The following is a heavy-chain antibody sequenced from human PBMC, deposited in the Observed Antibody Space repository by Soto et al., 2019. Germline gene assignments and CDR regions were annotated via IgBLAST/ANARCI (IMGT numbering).Heavy chain of an antibody. J-gene: IGHJ4*02. CDR3: ARPGGSYIQWGFDY. Sequence: QVQLVESGGGLVKPGGSLRLSCAASGFTFSDYYMSWIRQAPGKGLEWVSYISGGSSYTNYADSVKGRFTISRDNAKNSRYLQMNSLRAEDTAVYSCARPGGSYIQWGFDYWGQGTLVTVSP. CDR1: GFTFSDYY. V-gene: IGHV3-11*05. D-gene: IGHD1-26*01. CDR2: ISGGSSYT.